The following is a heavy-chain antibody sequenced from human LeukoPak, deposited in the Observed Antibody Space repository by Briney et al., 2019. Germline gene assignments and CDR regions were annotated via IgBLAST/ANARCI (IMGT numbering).Heavy chain of an antibody. CDR2: IYYSGST. Sequence: SETLSLTCTVSGGSISSYYWSWIRQPPGKGLEWIGYIYYSGSTNYNPSLKSRVTISVDTSKNQFSLKLSSVTAADTAVYYCARDFVPLGSMVRGVYYYYGMDVWGQGTTVTVSS. CDR1: GGSISSYY. V-gene: IGHV4-59*01. J-gene: IGHJ6*02. D-gene: IGHD3-10*01. CDR3: ARDFVPLGSMVRGVYYYYGMDV.